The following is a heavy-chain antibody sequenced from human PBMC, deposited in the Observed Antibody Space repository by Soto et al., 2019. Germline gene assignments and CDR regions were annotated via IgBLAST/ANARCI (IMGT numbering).Heavy chain of an antibody. CDR3: ARDYIVVVPAAIPDNWFDP. J-gene: IGHJ5*02. V-gene: IGHV3-21*01. D-gene: IGHD2-2*01. CDR2: ISSSSSYI. Sequence: GGSLRLSCAASGFTFSSYSMNWVRQAPGKGLEWVSSISSSSSYIYYADSVKGRFTISRDNAKNSLYLQMNSLRAEDTAVYYCARDYIVVVPAAIPDNWFDPWGQGTLVTVSS. CDR1: GFTFSSYS.